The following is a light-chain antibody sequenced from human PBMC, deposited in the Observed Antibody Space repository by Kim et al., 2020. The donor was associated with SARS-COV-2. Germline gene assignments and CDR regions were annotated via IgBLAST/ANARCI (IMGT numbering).Light chain of an antibody. CDR1: QSVLYSCNNQNY. J-gene: IGKJ2*01. V-gene: IGKV4-1*01. CDR2: WAS. Sequence: ERAASNGRSSQSVLYSCNNQNYLAWYQQTPEQPPKLLIYWASKRNSGVPDRFSGSWSGTVFTLTISSLQAEDVAVYHCQHYCSSPTFGQGTKLEI. CDR3: QHYCSSPT.